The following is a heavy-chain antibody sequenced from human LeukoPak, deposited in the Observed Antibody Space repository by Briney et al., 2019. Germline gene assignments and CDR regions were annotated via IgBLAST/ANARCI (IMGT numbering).Heavy chain of an antibody. CDR3: ARFLAARRGYYGMDV. J-gene: IGHJ6*02. CDR1: GYSFTCYW. D-gene: IGHD6-13*01. CDR2: IYPGDSDT. V-gene: IGHV5-51*01. Sequence: GESLQISCKGSGYSFTCYWIGWVRQMPGKGLEWMGIIYPGDSDTRYSPSFQGQVTISADKSISTAYLQWSSLKASDTAMYYCARFLAARRGYYGMDVWGQGTTVTVSS.